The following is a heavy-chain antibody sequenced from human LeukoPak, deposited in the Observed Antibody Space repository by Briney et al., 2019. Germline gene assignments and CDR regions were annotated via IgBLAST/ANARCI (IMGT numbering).Heavy chain of an antibody. CDR2: IRYDGSNK. Sequence: SGGSLRLSCAASGFTFSSYGMHWVRQAPGKGLEWVAFIRYDGSNKYYADSVKGRFTISRDNSKNTLYLQMNSLRAEDTAVYYCAKVGDGSGSYSDYWGQGTLVTVSS. D-gene: IGHD3-10*01. CDR1: GFTFSSYG. CDR3: AKVGDGSGSYSDY. J-gene: IGHJ4*02. V-gene: IGHV3-30*02.